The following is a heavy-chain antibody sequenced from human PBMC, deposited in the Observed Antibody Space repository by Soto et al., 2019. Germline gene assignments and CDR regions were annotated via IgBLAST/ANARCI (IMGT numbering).Heavy chain of an antibody. Sequence: EVQLLESGGGLVQPGGSLRLSCAASGFTFSSYAMSWVRQAPGKGLEWVSAISGSGGSKYYADSVKGRFTISIDNSKNTLYLQMNSLRAEDTAVYYCAKALELGYCSGGICYPVDYWGHGTLVTVSS. V-gene: IGHV3-23*01. D-gene: IGHD2-15*01. CDR2: ISGSGGSK. J-gene: IGHJ4*01. CDR1: GFTFSSYA. CDR3: AKALELGYCSGGICYPVDY.